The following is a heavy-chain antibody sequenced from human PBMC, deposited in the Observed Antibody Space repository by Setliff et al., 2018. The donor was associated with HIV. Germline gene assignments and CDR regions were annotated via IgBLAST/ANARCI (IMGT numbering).Heavy chain of an antibody. CDR2: INRSGGT. Sequence: KSSETLSLTCAVYGRSFSGYYWNWIRQSPGKGLEWIGEINRSGGTNYNPSLKSRVTMSIDTSKNQFSLNVSSVTAADTAVYYCARGWGHDGFDFWGQGTMVTVSS. D-gene: IGHD7-27*01. CDR3: ARGWGHDGFDF. CDR1: GRSFSGYY. V-gene: IGHV4-34*01. J-gene: IGHJ3*01.